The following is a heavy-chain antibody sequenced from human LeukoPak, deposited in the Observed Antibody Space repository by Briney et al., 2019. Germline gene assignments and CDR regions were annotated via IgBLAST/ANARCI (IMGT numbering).Heavy chain of an antibody. CDR1: GGSISDSY. CDR2: IYSSGSI. J-gene: IGHJ5*02. V-gene: IGHV4-4*07. CDR3: GRGGVPGKGNWFDP. D-gene: IGHD3-10*01. Sequence: SETLSLTCTVSGGSISDSYWNWIRQPAGKGLEWIGRIYSSGSINYNPSFESRVTMSEDTSKNQFSLKLNSVSAADTAVYYCGRGGVPGKGNWFDPWGQGILVTVSS.